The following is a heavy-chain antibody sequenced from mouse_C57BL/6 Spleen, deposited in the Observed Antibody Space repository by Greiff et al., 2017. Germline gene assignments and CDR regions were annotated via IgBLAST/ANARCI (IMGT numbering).Heavy chain of an antibody. D-gene: IGHD1-1*01. CDR2: IYPGDGDT. CDR3: AREGYYGRFDY. V-gene: IGHV1-82*01. CDR1: GYAFSSSW. J-gene: IGHJ2*01. Sequence: VQLQQSGPELVKPGASVKISCKASGYAFSSSWMNWVKQRPGKGLEWIGRIYPGDGDTNYNGKFKGKATLTADKSSSTAYMQLSSLTSEDSAVYFCAREGYYGRFDYWGQGTTLTVSS.